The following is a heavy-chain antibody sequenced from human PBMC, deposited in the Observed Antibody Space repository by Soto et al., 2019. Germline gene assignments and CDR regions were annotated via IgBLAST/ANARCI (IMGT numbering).Heavy chain of an antibody. CDR3: ARPGLGSSYFDY. CDR2: ISYSGST. V-gene: IGHV4-39*01. Sequence: SETLSLTCIVSGGFIRGSSYFWGWIRQPPGKGLEWIGSISYSGSTYYNPSLKSRVTISVDTSKNQFSLKLSSVTAADTAVYYCARPGLGSSYFDYWGQGTLVTVSS. J-gene: IGHJ4*02. CDR1: GGFIRGSSYF. D-gene: IGHD6-6*01.